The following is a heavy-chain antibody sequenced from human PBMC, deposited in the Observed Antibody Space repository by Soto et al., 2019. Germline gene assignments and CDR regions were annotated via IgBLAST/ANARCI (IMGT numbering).Heavy chain of an antibody. Sequence: GESPKISCKGSGYSFAGYWITWVRQKPGRGLEWMGRIDPSDSQTYYSPSFRGHVTISATKSITTVFLQWSSLRASDTAMYYCASDPVAVTGSFIDFWGQGTLVTVSS. CDR3: ASDPVAVTGSFIDF. CDR1: GYSFAGYW. J-gene: IGHJ4*02. D-gene: IGHD3-9*01. CDR2: IDPSDSQT. V-gene: IGHV5-10-1*01.